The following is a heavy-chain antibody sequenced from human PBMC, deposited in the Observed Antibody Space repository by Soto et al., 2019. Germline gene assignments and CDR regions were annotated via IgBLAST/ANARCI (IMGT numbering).Heavy chain of an antibody. J-gene: IGHJ4*02. CDR1: GYTFTGYY. CDR2: INPNSGGT. V-gene: IGHV1-2*04. D-gene: IGHD6-19*01. CDR3: ARDSTPPSIAVAGTGFDY. Sequence: ASVKVSCKASGYTFTGYYMHWVRQAPGQGLEWMGWINPNSGGTNYAQKFQGWVTMTRDTSISTAYMELSRLRSDDTAVYYCARDSTPPSIAVAGTGFDYWGQGTLVTVSS.